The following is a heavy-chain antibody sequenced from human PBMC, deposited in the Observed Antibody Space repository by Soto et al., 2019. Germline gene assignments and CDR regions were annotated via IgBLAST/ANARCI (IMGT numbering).Heavy chain of an antibody. CDR1: GFTFSRFE. V-gene: IGHV3-48*03. CDR2: ISSSGSTT. Sequence: PGGSLRLSCAASGFTFSRFELHWVRQAPGKGMEWISYISSSGSTTYYASSVEGRFTISRDNANNSVYLQMDSLRAEDTALYYCTRAAWFPYLSFYWGQGALVTVSS. CDR3: TRAAWFPYLSFY. J-gene: IGHJ4*02. D-gene: IGHD3-10*01.